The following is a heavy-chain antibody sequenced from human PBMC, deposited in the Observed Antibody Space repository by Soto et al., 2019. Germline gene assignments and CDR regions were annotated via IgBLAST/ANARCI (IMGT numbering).Heavy chain of an antibody. D-gene: IGHD2-15*01. V-gene: IGHV1-18*01. Sequence: QVQLVQSGAEVKKPGASVKVSCKASGYTFTSYGISWVRQAPGQGLEWMGWISAYNGNTNYAQKLQGRVTMTTDTTTSTAYMELRSPRADDTAVDYCARDPRYCSGGSCYTWNWFDPWGQGTLVTVSS. CDR1: GYTFTSYG. CDR3: ARDPRYCSGGSCYTWNWFDP. J-gene: IGHJ5*02. CDR2: ISAYNGNT.